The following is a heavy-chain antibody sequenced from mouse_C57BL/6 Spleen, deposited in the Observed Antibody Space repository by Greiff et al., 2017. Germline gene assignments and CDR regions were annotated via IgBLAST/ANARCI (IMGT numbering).Heavy chain of an antibody. V-gene: IGHV1-52*01. CDR3: ASSGLQRGYAMDY. CDR2: IDPSDSET. Sequence: QVQLQQPGAELVRPGSSVKLSCKASGYTFTSYWMHWVKQRPIQGLEWIGNIDPSDSETHYNQKFKDKATLTVDKSSSTAYMQLSSLTSEDSAVYSCASSGLQRGYAMDYWGQGTAASVAS. D-gene: IGHD1-1*01. CDR1: GYTFTSYW. J-gene: IGHJ4*01.